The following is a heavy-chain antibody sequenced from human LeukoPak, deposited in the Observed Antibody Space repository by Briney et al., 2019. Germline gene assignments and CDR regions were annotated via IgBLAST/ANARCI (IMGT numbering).Heavy chain of an antibody. CDR2: ITNDGSAT. J-gene: IGHJ2*01. V-gene: IGHV3-74*01. D-gene: IGHD2-15*01. CDR3: ARDASPGYFDL. CDR1: GFTFSTYW. Sequence: GGSLRLSCAVSGFTFSTYWVHWVRQGPGKGLAWVSRITNDGSATDYADSVKGRFTISRDNAENTLYLHMNSLTDEDTAVYYCARDASPGYFDLWGRGTLVTVS.